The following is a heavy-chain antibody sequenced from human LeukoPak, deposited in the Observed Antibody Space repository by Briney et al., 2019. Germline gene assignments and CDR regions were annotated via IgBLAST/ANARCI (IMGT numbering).Heavy chain of an antibody. CDR1: GYTLTSYG. Sequence: ASVKVSCKASGYTLTSYGISWVRQAPGQGLEWMGWISAYNGNTNYAQKLQGRVTMTTDTSTSTAYMELRSLRSDDTAVYYCARDGLYDFWSGNYYMDVWGKGTTVTVSS. CDR2: ISAYNGNT. V-gene: IGHV1-18*01. CDR3: ARDGLYDFWSGNYYMDV. J-gene: IGHJ6*03. D-gene: IGHD3-3*01.